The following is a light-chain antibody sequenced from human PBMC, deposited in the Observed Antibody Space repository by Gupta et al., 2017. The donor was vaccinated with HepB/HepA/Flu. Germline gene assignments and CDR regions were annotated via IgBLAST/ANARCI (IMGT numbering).Light chain of an antibody. Sequence: DIQMTQSPSSLSASVGDRVTITCRASQSISTYLNWYQQKPGKAPKLLIYAASSLQSGVPSRFSGSGSGTDFTLTISRLQPEDLATFYCQQSDSTPRTFGQGTKVEIK. CDR3: QQSDSTPRT. CDR1: QSISTY. CDR2: AAS. J-gene: IGKJ1*01. V-gene: IGKV1-39*01.